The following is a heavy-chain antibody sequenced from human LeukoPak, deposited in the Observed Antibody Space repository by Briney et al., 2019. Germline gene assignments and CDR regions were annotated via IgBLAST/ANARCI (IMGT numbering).Heavy chain of an antibody. CDR1: GYTFTSYA. J-gene: IGHJ4*02. D-gene: IGHD5-24*01. Sequence: ASVEVSCKASGYTFTSYAMHWVRQAPGQGLEWMGWITPSGGTNYPQKFQGRVAITRDTSITTAYMDLSRLTSDVTAVYYCARDRYGDGFAHFDYWGQGALVTVSS. V-gene: IGHV1-2*02. CDR2: ITPSGGT. CDR3: ARDRYGDGFAHFDY.